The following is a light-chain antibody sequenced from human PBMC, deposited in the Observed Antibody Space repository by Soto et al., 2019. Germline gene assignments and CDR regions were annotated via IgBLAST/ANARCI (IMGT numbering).Light chain of an antibody. CDR3: QQYNSYSS. CDR1: LGIRNG. V-gene: IGKV1-17*01. J-gene: IGKJ1*01. CDR2: AAS. Sequence: IQLTQSPSSLSASVGDRVTITCRASLGIRNGLGWYQQRPGKAPNLLIHAASSLQSGVPSRFSGSGSGTEFTLTISSLQPDDFATYYCQQYNSYSSFGQGTKVDNK.